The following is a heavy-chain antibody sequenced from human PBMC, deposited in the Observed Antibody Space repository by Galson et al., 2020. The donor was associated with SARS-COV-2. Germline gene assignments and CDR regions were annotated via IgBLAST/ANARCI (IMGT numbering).Heavy chain of an antibody. J-gene: IGHJ4*02. V-gene: IGHV1-3*01. D-gene: IGHD3-16*01. Sequence: ASVKVSCKASGYTFTSYGLHWVRQAPGQRLEWMGWLNAGSGNTGNSQRFQGRVTFTRDTSANTAYMELSSLRSEDTAVYYCARLGPCHYGTYYFDCWGQGTLVSVSS. CDR1: GYTFTSYG. CDR2: LNAGSGNT. CDR3: ARLGPCHYGTYYFDC.